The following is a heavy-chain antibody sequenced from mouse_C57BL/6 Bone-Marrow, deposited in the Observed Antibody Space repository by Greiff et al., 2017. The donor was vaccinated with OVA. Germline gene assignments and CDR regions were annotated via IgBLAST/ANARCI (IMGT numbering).Heavy chain of an antibody. J-gene: IGHJ3*01. CDR1: EYEFPSHD. D-gene: IGHD1-1*01. CDR2: INSDGGSI. CDR3: ARITTVVATKEFAY. V-gene: IGHV5-2*03. Sequence: EVNVVESGGGLVQPGESLKLSCESNEYEFPSHDMSWVRKTPEKRLELVAAINSDGGSIYYPDTMERRFIISRDNAKNNLYLQMSHLKSEDTAMYYCARITTVVATKEFAYWGQGTLVTVSA.